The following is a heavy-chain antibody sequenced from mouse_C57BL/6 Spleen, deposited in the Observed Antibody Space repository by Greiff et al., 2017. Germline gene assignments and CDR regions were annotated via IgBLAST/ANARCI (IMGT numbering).Heavy chain of an antibody. CDR3: ARRGDYYGSYWYFDV. J-gene: IGHJ1*03. CDR2: ISNGGGST. Sequence: EVKVVESGGGLVQPGGSLKLSCAASGFTFSDYYMYWVRQTPEKRLEWVAYISNGGGSTYYPDTVKGRFTISRDNAKNTLYLQMSRLKSEDTAMYYCARRGDYYGSYWYFDVWGTGTTVTVSS. CDR1: GFTFSDYY. V-gene: IGHV5-12*01. D-gene: IGHD1-1*01.